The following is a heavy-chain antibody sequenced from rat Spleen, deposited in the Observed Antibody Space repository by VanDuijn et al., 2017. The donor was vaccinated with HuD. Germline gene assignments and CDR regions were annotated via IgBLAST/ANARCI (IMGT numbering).Heavy chain of an antibody. D-gene: IGHD5-1*01. V-gene: IGHV5S10*01. CDR2: IIYDSSRS. Sequence: EVQLVESGGRLVQPGNSLKLSCAASGFTFSDHAMAWVRQFPKKGLEWVAIIIYDSSRSYYRDSVKGRFTISRDNAKSTLYLQMDSLRSEDTATYYCATENWDPYYWYFDFWGPGTMVTVSS. J-gene: IGHJ1*01. CDR3: ATENWDPYYWYFDF. CDR1: GFTFSDHA.